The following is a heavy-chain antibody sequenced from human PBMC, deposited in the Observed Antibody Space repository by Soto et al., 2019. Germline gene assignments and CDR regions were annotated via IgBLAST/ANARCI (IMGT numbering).Heavy chain of an antibody. CDR1: GDSISSSSSY. CDR2: IYYNGST. D-gene: IGHD6-19*01. J-gene: IGHJ6*02. CDR3: GRHGGSSGWYRRIYYYGMDV. V-gene: IGHV4-39*01. Sequence: QLLLQESGPGLVKPSETLSLTCTVSGDSISSSSSYWGWIRQPPGKGLEWIGSIYYNGSTYYNPSLKSRVTISVDTSKNQLSLKLSSVTAADRAMYYCGRHGGSSGWYRRIYYYGMDVWGQGTTVTVSS.